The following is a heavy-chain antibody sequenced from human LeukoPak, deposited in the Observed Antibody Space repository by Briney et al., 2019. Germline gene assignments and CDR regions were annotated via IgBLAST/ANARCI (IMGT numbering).Heavy chain of an antibody. D-gene: IGHD3-10*01. J-gene: IGHJ6*03. V-gene: IGHV3-66*01. Sequence: GGSLRLSCAASGFTFSSYAMNWVRQAPGKGLEWVSIIYSGDTTYYSDSVKGRFILSSDNSKNMLYLQMNSLRAEDTAVYYCARDVYYGSGSSYAEYYMDVWDKGTTVTISS. CDR1: GFTFSSYA. CDR3: ARDVYYGSGSSYAEYYMDV. CDR2: IYSGDTT.